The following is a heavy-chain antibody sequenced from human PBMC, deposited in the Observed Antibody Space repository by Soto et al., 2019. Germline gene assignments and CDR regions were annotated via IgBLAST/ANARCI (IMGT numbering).Heavy chain of an antibody. J-gene: IGHJ4*02. CDR1: GGTFSSYA. CDR2: IIPIFGTA. CDR3: AGDLCSACCDY. D-gene: IGHD3-10*02. V-gene: IGHV1-69*06. Sequence: SVKVSCKASGGTFSSYAISWVRQAPGQGLEWMGGIIPIFGTANYAQKFQGRVTITADKSTSTAYMELSSLRSEDTAVYYCAGDLCSACCDYWGQGTLVTVSS.